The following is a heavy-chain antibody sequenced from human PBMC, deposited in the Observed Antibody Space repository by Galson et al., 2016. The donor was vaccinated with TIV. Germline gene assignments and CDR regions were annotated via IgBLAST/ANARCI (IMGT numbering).Heavy chain of an antibody. J-gene: IGHJ4*02. CDR3: ARVRSCGGDRYYFDY. V-gene: IGHV3-20*01. CDR1: GFIFDDYD. Sequence: SLRLSCAASGFIFDDYDMNWVRQAPGKGLGWVSGINWNGAGTSYADSVKGRFTISRDSAKNSLWLQMNSLRVEDTALYHCARVRSCGGDRYYFDYWGQGTLVTVSS. CDR2: INWNGAGT. D-gene: IGHD2-21*02.